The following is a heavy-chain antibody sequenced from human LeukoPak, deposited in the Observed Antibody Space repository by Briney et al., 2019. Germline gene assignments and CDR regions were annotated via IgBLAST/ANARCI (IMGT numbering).Heavy chain of an antibody. CDR3: ARGGYYDIQGGFDY. D-gene: IGHD3-22*01. V-gene: IGHV4-34*01. CDR2: INHSGST. J-gene: IGHJ4*02. CDR1: GGSFSGYY. Sequence: ETSETLSLTCAVYGGSFSGYYWSWIRQPPGKGLEWIGEINHSGSTNYNPSLKSRVTISVDTSKNQFSLKLSSVTAADTAVYYCARGGYYDIQGGFDYWGQGTLVTVSS.